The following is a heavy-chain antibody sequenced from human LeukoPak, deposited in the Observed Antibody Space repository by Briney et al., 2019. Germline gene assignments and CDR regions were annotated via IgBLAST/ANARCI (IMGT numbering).Heavy chain of an antibody. V-gene: IGHV1-2*02. CDR3: ARDRSGYGYYYYYYMDV. J-gene: IGHJ6*03. Sequence: ASVKVSCKASGYTFTGYYMHWVRQAPGQGLEWMGWINPNSGGTNYAQKFQGRVTMTRDTSISTAYMELSRLRSDDTAVYYCARDRSGYGYYYYYYMDVWGKGTTVTVSS. CDR1: GYTFTGYY. CDR2: INPNSGGT. D-gene: IGHD5-12*01.